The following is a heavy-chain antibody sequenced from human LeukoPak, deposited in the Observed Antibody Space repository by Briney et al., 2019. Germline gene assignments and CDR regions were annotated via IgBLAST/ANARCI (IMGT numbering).Heavy chain of an antibody. Sequence: GGSLRLSCATSGFTFSNYAMHWVRQAPGKGLEWVAVISYAGSNKYYADSVKGRFTISRDNSKNTLYLQMNNLRAEDTAVYYCATQPGYSNSWGGYWGQGTLVTVSS. J-gene: IGHJ4*02. CDR2: ISYAGSNK. D-gene: IGHD6-13*01. CDR1: GFTFSNYA. V-gene: IGHV3-30*04. CDR3: ATQPGYSNSWGGY.